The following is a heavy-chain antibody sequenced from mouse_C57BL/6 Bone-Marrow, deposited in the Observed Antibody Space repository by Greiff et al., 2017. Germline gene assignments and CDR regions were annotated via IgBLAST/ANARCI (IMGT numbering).Heavy chain of an antibody. CDR2: IHPNSGST. J-gene: IGHJ4*01. V-gene: IGHV1-64*01. CDR1: GYTFTSYW. D-gene: IGHD2-5*01. Sequence: QVQLQQPGAELVKPGASVKLSCKASGYTFTSYWMHWVKQRPGQGLEWIGMIHPNSGSTNYNEKFKSKATLTVDKSSSTAYKQHSSRTTEDSAVYYCARPYYSNNVNARDYWGQGTSVTVSS. CDR3: ARPYYSNNVNARDY.